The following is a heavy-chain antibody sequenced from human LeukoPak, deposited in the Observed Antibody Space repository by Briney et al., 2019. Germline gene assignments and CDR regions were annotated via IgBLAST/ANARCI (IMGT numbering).Heavy chain of an antibody. D-gene: IGHD3-10*01. CDR1: GFTFSSYA. V-gene: IGHV3-23*01. J-gene: IGHJ4*02. CDR2: ISGSGGST. Sequence: GGSLRLSCAASGFTFSSYAMSWVRQAPGKGLEWVSAISGSGGSTYYADSVKGRFTISRDNPKNTLYLQMNSLRADDTAMYYCAKSRNFGYDYWGQGTLVTVSS. CDR3: AKSRNFGYDY.